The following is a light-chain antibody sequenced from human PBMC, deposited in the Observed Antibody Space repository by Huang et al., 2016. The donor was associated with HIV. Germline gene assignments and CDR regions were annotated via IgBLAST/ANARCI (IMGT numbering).Light chain of an antibody. CDR1: QSLVHSDVKTY. V-gene: IGKV2-24*01. CDR2: QIS. CDR3: TQTTEFPYT. Sequence: DIVMTQTPLSSPVTLGQPASISCRSSQSLVHSDVKTYLSLLHQRPGQPPRLLIYQISKRFSGVPDRFSGSGAGTDFTLKISRVEAEDVGVYFCTQTTEFPYTFGQGTKLEIK. J-gene: IGKJ2*01.